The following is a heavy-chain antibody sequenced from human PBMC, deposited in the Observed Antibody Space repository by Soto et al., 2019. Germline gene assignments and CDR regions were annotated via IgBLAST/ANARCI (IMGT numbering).Heavy chain of an antibody. CDR2: IDWADDK. V-gene: IGHV2-70*01. Sequence: SGPTLVNPTQTLTLTCTFSGFSLSTSGMCVAWIRQPPGKALEWLAVIDWADDKFYNTSLKTGLTISKDTSKNQVILTMTNMDPVDTATYYCARTPVGLSFDYWGQGALVNVSS. D-gene: IGHD2-15*01. CDR3: ARTPVGLSFDY. CDR1: GFSLSTSGMC. J-gene: IGHJ4*02.